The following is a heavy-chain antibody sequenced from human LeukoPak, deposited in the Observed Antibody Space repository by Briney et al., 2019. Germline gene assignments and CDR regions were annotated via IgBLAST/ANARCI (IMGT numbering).Heavy chain of an antibody. CDR3: AKDYLLGYCSTTNCYAFDL. V-gene: IGHV3-23*01. D-gene: IGHD2-2*01. J-gene: IGHJ3*01. CDR1: GFTFSSYA. CDR2: ISGSGGNT. Sequence: GSLRLSCAASGFTFSSYAMSWVRQAPGKGLEWVSAISGSGGNTYYADSVKGRFTISRDNSKNTLYLQVNSLRAEDTAIYYCAKDYLLGYCSTTNCYAFDLWGQGTMVTVSS.